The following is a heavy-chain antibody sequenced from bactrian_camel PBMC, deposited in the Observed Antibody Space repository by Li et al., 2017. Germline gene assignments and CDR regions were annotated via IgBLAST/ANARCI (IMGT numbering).Heavy chain of an antibody. J-gene: IGHJ4*01. CDR3: AAYLENGGDYYLTCRYNS. CDR2: MDSDGIT. V-gene: IGHV3S10*01. CDR1: PYIFTRCG. D-gene: IGHD3*01. Sequence: DVQLVESGGGSVQAGGSLKLSCAVSPYIFTRCGLGWYRQAPGNVRELVSSMDSDGITIYADSVKGRFTISQDNATNTLYLQMNSLKPDDTAMYYCAAYLENGGDYYLTCRYNSWGDGTQVTVS.